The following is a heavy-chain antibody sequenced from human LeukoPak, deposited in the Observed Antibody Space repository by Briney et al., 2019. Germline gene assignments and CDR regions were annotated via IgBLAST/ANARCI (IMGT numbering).Heavy chain of an antibody. Sequence: PSETLSLTCVVSGASISSSDWWSWVRQSPGKGLEWIGEIYYTGSRNYNPSLKSRVAMSVDTSKNQFSLELTSVTAADTAEYYCARGDQLLSFFDYWGQGTLVTVSS. CDR2: IYYTGSR. J-gene: IGHJ4*02. D-gene: IGHD2-2*01. CDR1: GASISSSDW. V-gene: IGHV4-4*02. CDR3: ARGDQLLSFFDY.